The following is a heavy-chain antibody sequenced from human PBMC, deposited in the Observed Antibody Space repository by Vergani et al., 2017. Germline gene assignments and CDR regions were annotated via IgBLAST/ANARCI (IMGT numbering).Heavy chain of an antibody. Sequence: EVQLVESGGGLVQPGRSLRLSCAASGFTFDDYAMHWVRQAPGKGLEWVSGISWNSGSIGYADSVKGRFTISRDNAKNSLYLQMNSLRAEDTAVYYCARAPTMYMVRGVFDYWGQGTLVTVSS. D-gene: IGHD3-10*01. J-gene: IGHJ4*02. CDR2: ISWNSGSI. CDR3: ARAPTMYMVRGVFDY. CDR1: GFTFDDYA. V-gene: IGHV3-9*01.